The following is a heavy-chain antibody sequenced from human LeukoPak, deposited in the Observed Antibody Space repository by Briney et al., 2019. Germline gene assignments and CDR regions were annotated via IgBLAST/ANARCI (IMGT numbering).Heavy chain of an antibody. V-gene: IGHV3-23*01. CDR3: ARAYSSSWYDF. Sequence: GGSLRLSCAASGFTFSSYAMSWVRQAPGKGLEWVSGISSSGSGGSTYYADSVKGRFTIFRDNSKNTLYLQINSVRAEDTAVYYCARAYSSSWYDFWGQGTLVTVSS. J-gene: IGHJ5*01. CDR1: GFTFSSYA. D-gene: IGHD6-13*01. CDR2: ISSSGSGGST.